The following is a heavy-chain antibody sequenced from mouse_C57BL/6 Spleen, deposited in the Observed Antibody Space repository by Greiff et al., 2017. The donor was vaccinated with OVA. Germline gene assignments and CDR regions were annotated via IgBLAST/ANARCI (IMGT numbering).Heavy chain of an antibody. D-gene: IGHD4-1*01. V-gene: IGHV1-82*01. CDR1: GYAFSSSW. J-gene: IGHJ2*01. Sequence: VQLQQSGPELVKPGASVKISCKASGYAFSSSWMNWVKQRPGKGLEWIGRIYPGDGDTNYNGKFKGKATLTADKSSSTAYMQLSSLTSEDSAVYFCAREGPGTYYFDYWGQGTTLTVSS. CDR3: AREGPGTYYFDY. CDR2: IYPGDGDT.